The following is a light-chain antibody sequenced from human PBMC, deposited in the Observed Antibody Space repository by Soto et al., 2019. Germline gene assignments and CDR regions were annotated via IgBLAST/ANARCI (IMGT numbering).Light chain of an antibody. J-gene: IGLJ2*01. CDR3: GTWDTSLGGGL. Sequence: QSVLTQPPSVSAAAGQTVTISCSGSGSNIGSKYVSWYQQVPGAVPKLLLYYDNRRPSGIPDRFSASKSGTSATLGITGLQDGDEADYCCGTWDTSLGGGLFGGGTKLTVL. CDR1: GSNIGSKY. CDR2: YDN. V-gene: IGLV1-51*01.